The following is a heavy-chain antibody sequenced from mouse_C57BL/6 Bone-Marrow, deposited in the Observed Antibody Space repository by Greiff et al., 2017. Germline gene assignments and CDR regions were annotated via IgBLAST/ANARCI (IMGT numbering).Heavy chain of an antibody. V-gene: IGHV1-81*01. Sequence: VQLQESGAELARPGASVKLSCKASGYTFTSYGISWVKQRTGQGLEWIGEIYPRSGNTYYNEKFKGKATLTADKSSSTAYMELRSLTSEDSAVYFCARSGITPGFAYWGQGTLVTVSA. D-gene: IGHD1-1*01. CDR1: GYTFTSYG. CDR3: ARSGITPGFAY. CDR2: IYPRSGNT. J-gene: IGHJ3*01.